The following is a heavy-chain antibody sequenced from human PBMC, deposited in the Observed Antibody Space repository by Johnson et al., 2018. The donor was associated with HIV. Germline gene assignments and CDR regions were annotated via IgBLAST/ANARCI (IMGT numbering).Heavy chain of an antibody. CDR1: GFTFSSYG. CDR2: ISYDGSNK. CDR3: ARFRVQAAAGRGDAFDI. J-gene: IGHJ3*02. Sequence: QVQLVESGGGVVQPGRSLRLSCAASGFTFSSYGMHWVRQAPGKGLEWVAVISYDGSNKYYADSVKGRFTISRDNSKNTLYLQMNSLRAEDTAVYYCARFRVQAAAGRGDAFDIWGRGTMVTVSS. V-gene: IGHV3-30*03. D-gene: IGHD6-13*01.